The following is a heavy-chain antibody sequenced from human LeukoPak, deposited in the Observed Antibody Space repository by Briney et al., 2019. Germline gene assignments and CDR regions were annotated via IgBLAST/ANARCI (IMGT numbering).Heavy chain of an antibody. J-gene: IGHJ3*02. CDR1: GFTFSSYS. Sequence: GGSLRLSCAASGFTFSSYSMSWVRQAPGKGLEWVSVIYSGGSTYYADSVKGRFTISRDNSKNTLYLQMNSLRAEDTAVYYCARYAMIVVATDDAFDIWGQGTMVTVSS. V-gene: IGHV3-53*01. D-gene: IGHD3-22*01. CDR2: IYSGGST. CDR3: ARYAMIVVATDDAFDI.